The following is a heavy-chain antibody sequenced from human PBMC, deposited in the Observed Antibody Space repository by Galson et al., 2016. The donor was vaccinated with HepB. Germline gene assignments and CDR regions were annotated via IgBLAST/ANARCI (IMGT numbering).Heavy chain of an antibody. CDR1: GDSISNVGRH. D-gene: IGHD6-13*01. Sequence: ETLFLTCTVSGDSISNVGRHWGWFRQSPGMGLEYIGGIHSSGTSYYNPSLTSRVTVSADTSRNQFFLSLTSVTAADTAIYYCVRLGTAAAVANRRGSIYWSQGTRVTVSS. J-gene: IGHJ4*02. CDR2: IHSSGTS. V-gene: IGHV4-39*01. CDR3: VRLGTAAAVANRRGSIY.